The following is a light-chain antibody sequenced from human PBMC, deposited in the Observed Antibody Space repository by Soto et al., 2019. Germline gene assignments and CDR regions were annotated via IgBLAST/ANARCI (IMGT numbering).Light chain of an antibody. V-gene: IGKV1-6*01. CDR2: AAS. Sequence: AIHMTQSPSSLSASVGDRVTITCRASQGIRSELAWYQQKPGKAPNLLIYAASTLQSGVPSRFSGSGSGTDFTLXISSXXXXXXXXYYCLHDYNYPRTFGQGTKVEVK. CDR1: QGIRSE. CDR3: LHDYNYPRT. J-gene: IGKJ1*01.